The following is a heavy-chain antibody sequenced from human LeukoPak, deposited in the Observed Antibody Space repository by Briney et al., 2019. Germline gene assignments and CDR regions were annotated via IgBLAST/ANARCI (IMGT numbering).Heavy chain of an antibody. CDR2: MSYSGTS. Sequence: PSETLSHTCTVSGGSIKTYYWSWSRQSPGKGLEWIGSMSYSGTSNYIPSLKSRVSMTIDISKNQFSLKLTSVTAADTALYFCAAGSRPYYFYYMAVWGTGTTVTVSS. J-gene: IGHJ6*03. CDR1: GGSIKTYY. V-gene: IGHV4-59*08. CDR3: AAGSRPYYFYYMAV.